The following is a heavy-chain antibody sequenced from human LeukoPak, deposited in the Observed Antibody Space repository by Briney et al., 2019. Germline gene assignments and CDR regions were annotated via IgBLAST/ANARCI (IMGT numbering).Heavy chain of an antibody. V-gene: IGHV4-59*01. J-gene: IGHJ4*02. D-gene: IGHD3-10*01. CDR1: GGFISSYY. Sequence: SETLSLTCTVSGGFISSYYWSWIRQPPGKGLEWIGYIYYSGSTNYNPSLKSRVTISVDTSKNQFSLKLSSVTAADTAVYYCARAHYYGSGALDYWGQGTLVTVSS. CDR2: IYYSGST. CDR3: ARAHYYGSGALDY.